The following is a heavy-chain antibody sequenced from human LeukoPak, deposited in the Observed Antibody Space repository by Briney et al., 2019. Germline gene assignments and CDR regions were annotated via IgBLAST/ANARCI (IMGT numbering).Heavy chain of an antibody. D-gene: IGHD4-17*01. CDR3: ARVVSGRVTTTERLDY. V-gene: IGHV3-11*01. Sequence: GGSLRLSCAASGFTFSDYYMSWIRQAPGKGLEWVSYISSSGSTIYYADSVKGRFTISRDNAKNSLYLQMNSLRAEGTAVYYCARVVSGRVTTTERLDYWGQGTLVTVSS. J-gene: IGHJ4*02. CDR2: ISSSGSTI. CDR1: GFTFSDYY.